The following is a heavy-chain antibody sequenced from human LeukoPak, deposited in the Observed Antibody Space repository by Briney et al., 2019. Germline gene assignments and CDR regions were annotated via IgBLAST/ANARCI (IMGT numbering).Heavy chain of an antibody. J-gene: IGHJ6*03. CDR2: INPNSGAS. D-gene: IGHD3-10*01. Sequence: EASVKVSCKASGYTFTGYYMHWVRQAPGQGLERMGWINPNSGASDYAQKFQGRVTMTRDTSISTAYMELSRLRSDDTALYYCARGVPGVYYYYYMDVWGKGTTVTVSS. CDR3: ARGVPGVYYYYYMDV. CDR1: GYTFTGYY. V-gene: IGHV1-2*02.